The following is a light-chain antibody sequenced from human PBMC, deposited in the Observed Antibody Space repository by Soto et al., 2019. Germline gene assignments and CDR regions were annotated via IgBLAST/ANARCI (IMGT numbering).Light chain of an antibody. V-gene: IGKV1-9*01. CDR2: AAS. J-gene: IGKJ4*01. CDR3: QQLNSYPLT. Sequence: DIQMTQSPSSLSASVGDRVTITCRASQSISSYLNCYQQKPGKAPKLLIYAASTLQSGVPSRFSGSGSGTEFTLTISSLQPEDFATYYCQQLNSYPLTFGGGTKVDIK. CDR1: QSISSY.